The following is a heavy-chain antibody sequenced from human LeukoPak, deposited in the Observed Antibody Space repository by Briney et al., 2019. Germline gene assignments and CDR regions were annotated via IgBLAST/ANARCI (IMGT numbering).Heavy chain of an antibody. J-gene: IGHJ4*02. Sequence: GASVKVSCKASGYTFTSYGISWVRQAPGQGLEWMGWISAYNGNTNYAQKLQGRVTMTTDTSTSTAYMELRSLRSDDTAVYYCARGYCSGGSCYSGDYFDYWGQGTLVTVSS. CDR2: ISAYNGNT. CDR1: GYTFTSYG. V-gene: IGHV1-18*01. D-gene: IGHD2-15*01. CDR3: ARGYCSGGSCYSGDYFDY.